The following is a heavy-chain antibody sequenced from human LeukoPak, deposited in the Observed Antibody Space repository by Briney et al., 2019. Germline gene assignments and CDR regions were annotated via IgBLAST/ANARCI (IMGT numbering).Heavy chain of an antibody. CDR1: GGSFSGYY. CDR2: INHSGST. Sequence: SETLSLTCAVYGGSFSGYYWSWIRQPPGKGLEWIGEINHSGSTNYNPSLKSRVTISVDTSKNQFSLKLSSVTAADTAVYYCRVYTIFGVVIILDYWGQGTLVTVSS. V-gene: IGHV4-34*01. J-gene: IGHJ4*02. D-gene: IGHD3-3*01. CDR3: RVYTIFGVVIILDY.